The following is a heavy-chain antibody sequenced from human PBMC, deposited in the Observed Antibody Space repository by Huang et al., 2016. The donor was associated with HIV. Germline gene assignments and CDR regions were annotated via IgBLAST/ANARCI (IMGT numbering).Heavy chain of an antibody. J-gene: IGHJ4*02. CDR3: ARRYNSRRDY. V-gene: IGHV4-34*02. D-gene: IGHD3-22*01. CDR1: GGSFSGYY. Sequence: QVQLEQWGAGLETLSLTCAVYGGSFSGYYWNWLRPAPGKGLEWVGEINHSGNTNYNPSLKSRVNMSVDTSKSQFSLYLTSLSAADTGTYFCARRYNSRRDYWGRGTLVTVHS. CDR2: INHSGNT.